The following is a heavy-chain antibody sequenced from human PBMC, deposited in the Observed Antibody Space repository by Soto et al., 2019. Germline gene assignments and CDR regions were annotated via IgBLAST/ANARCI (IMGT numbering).Heavy chain of an antibody. D-gene: IGHD6-6*01. CDR2: ITSSGSNT. J-gene: IGHJ4*02. V-gene: IGHV3-11*01. CDR3: ARRGTISSAHHFDH. CDR1: GFTFMGTN. Sequence: QVQLVESGGGLVKPGGSRRLSCEASGFTFMGTNRGWFAQAPGKGLEWVSYITSSGSNTFDAESVKGRFTISRDNTMNLLYLQMNSLSAEDTAVYYCARRGTISSAHHFDHWGQGTLVTVSS.